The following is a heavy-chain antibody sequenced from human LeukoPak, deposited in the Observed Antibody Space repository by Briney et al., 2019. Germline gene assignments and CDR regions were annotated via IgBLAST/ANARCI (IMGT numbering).Heavy chain of an antibody. CDR2: TYNSGNI. D-gene: IGHD3-22*01. Sequence: PSETLSLTCTVSGGSVTSDNYHWSWIRQPPGKGLEWIGHTYNSGNINYNPSLKSRVSISIDKSKNQFFLNLSSVTAADTAVYYCAGLVGRYSSGLYYYYFDYWGQGTLVTVSS. J-gene: IGHJ4*02. CDR3: AGLVGRYSSGLYYYYFDY. CDR1: GGSVTSDNYH. V-gene: IGHV4-61*01.